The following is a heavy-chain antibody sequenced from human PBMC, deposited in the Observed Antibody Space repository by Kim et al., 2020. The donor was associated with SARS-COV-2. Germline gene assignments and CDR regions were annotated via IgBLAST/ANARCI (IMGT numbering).Heavy chain of an antibody. V-gene: IGHV3-74*01. CDR3: ARAGDYDISGYYGFFHH. Sequence: SGKGRFTISRDNAKNTLYLQMDSLRPEDTAVYYCARAGDYDISGYYGFFHHWGQGPLVTVSS. D-gene: IGHD3-22*01. J-gene: IGHJ1*01.